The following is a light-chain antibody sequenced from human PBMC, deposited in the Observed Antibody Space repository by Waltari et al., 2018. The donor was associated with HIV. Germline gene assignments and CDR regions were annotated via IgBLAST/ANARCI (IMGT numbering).Light chain of an antibody. CDR3: SSYAGSNNFYVV. J-gene: IGLJ2*01. CDR1: SSDVGGYNY. V-gene: IGLV2-8*01. CDR2: EVS. Sequence: QSALTQPPSASGSPGQSVTISCTGTSSDVGGYNYVSWYQQHPGKAPQLMIYEVSKRPSGVPDRFSGSKSGNTASRTVSGLQAEDEADYYGSSYAGSNNFYVVFGGGTKLTVL.